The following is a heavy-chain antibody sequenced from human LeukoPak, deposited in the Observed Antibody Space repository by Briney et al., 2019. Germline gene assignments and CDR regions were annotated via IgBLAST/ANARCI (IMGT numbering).Heavy chain of an antibody. J-gene: IGHJ4*02. CDR3: ATSSIAVAGTEGSDY. D-gene: IGHD6-19*01. CDR2: INPNSGGT. V-gene: IGHV1-2*06. CDR1: GYTFTGYY. Sequence: ASVKVSRKASGYTFTGYYMHWVRQAPGQGLEWMGRINPNSGGTNYAQKFQGRVTMTRDTSISTAYMELSRLRSDDTAVYYCATSSIAVAGTEGSDYWGQGTLVTVSS.